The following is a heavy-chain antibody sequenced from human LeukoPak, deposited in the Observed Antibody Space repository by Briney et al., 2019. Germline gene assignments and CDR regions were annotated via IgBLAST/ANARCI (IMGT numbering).Heavy chain of an antibody. CDR2: IYYSGST. CDR3: ARSEGYCSGGSCYSPPFY. Sequence: PSETLSLTCTVSGGSISSYYWSWIRQPPGKGLEWIGYIYYSGSTNYNPSLKSRVTISVDTSKNQFSLKLSSVTAADTAVYYCARSEGYCSGGSCYSPPFYWGQGTLVTVSS. D-gene: IGHD2-15*01. J-gene: IGHJ4*02. CDR1: GGSISSYY. V-gene: IGHV4-59*01.